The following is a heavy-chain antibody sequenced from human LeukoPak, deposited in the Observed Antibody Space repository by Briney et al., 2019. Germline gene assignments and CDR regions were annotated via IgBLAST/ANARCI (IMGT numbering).Heavy chain of an antibody. CDR1: GGSISSSSYY. V-gene: IGHV4-39*01. Sequence: SETLSLTCTVSGGSISSSSYYRGWIRQPPGKGLEWIGSIYYSGSTYYNPSLKSRVTISVDTSKNQFSLKLSSVTAADTAVYYCARQGDYYDSSGLWGQGTLVTVSS. D-gene: IGHD3-22*01. CDR3: ARQGDYYDSSGL. J-gene: IGHJ4*02. CDR2: IYYSGST.